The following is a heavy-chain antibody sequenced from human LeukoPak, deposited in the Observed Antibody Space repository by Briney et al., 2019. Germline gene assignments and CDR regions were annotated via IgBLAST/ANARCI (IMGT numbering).Heavy chain of an antibody. J-gene: IGHJ4*02. Sequence: SETLSLTCTVSGGSISSGGYYWSWIRQHPGKGLEWIGYIYYSGSTYYNPSLKSRVTISVDTSKNQFSLKLSSVTAADTAVYYCASYGDYGGAHFDYWGQGTLVTVSS. CDR2: IYYSGST. V-gene: IGHV4-31*03. CDR1: GGSISSGGYY. CDR3: ASYGDYGGAHFDY. D-gene: IGHD4-17*01.